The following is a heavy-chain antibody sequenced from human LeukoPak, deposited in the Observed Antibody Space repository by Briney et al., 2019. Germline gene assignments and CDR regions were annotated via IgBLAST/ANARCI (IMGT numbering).Heavy chain of an antibody. CDR2: IKHNGDEL. V-gene: IGHV3-7*01. Sequence: GGSLRLSCAASGFTFSSYWMTWVRPAPGKGLEWVANIKHNGDELNYVDSVEDRFTISRDNAKNSLYLHMTDLRAEDTAVYYCARELRTFDSWGQGTLVTVSS. D-gene: IGHD3-16*01. J-gene: IGHJ4*02. CDR1: GFTFSSYW. CDR3: ARELRTFDS.